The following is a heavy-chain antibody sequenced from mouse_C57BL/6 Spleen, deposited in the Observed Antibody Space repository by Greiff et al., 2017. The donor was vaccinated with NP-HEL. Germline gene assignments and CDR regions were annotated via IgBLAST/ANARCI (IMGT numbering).Heavy chain of an antibody. Sequence: QVQLQQSGAELVRPGSSVKLSCKASGYTFTSYWMDWVKQRPGQGLEWIGNIYPSDSETHYNQKFKDKATLTVDKSSSTAYMQLSSLTSEDSAVYYCARSGRQLRLHYAMDYWGQGTSVTVSS. V-gene: IGHV1-61*01. CDR1: GYTFTSYW. CDR2: IYPSDSET. D-gene: IGHD3-2*02. J-gene: IGHJ4*01. CDR3: ARSGRQLRLHYAMDY.